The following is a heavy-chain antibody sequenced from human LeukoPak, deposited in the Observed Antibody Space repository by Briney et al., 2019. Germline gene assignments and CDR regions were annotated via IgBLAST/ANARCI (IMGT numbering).Heavy chain of an antibody. CDR1: GFTFSSYA. J-gene: IGHJ4*02. V-gene: IGHV3-23*01. CDR2: ISGSGGST. CDR3: AKDQSSIAARSGYFDY. Sequence: PGGSLRLSCAASGFTFSSYAMSWVRQAPGKGLEWVSAISGSGGSTYYADSVKGRFTISRDNSKNTLYLQMNSLRAEDTAVYYCAKDQSSIAARSGYFDYWGQGTLVTVSS. D-gene: IGHD6-6*01.